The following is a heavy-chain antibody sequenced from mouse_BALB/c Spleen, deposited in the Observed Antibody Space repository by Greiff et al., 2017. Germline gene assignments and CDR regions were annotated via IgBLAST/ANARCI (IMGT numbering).Heavy chain of an antibody. Sequence: QVQLKQTGPSLVQPSQSLSITCTVSGFSLTSYGVHWVRQSPGKGLEWLGVIWRGGSTDYNAAFMSRLSITKDNSKSQVFFKMNSLQADDTAIYYCAKNEYDYDGGGAMDYWGQGTSVTVSS. CDR1: GFSLTSYG. CDR2: IWRGGST. CDR3: AKNEYDYDGGGAMDY. J-gene: IGHJ4*01. D-gene: IGHD2-4*01. V-gene: IGHV2-5-1*01.